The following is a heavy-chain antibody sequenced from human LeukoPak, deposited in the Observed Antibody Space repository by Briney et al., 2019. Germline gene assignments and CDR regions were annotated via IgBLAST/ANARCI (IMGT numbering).Heavy chain of an antibody. Sequence: ASVKVSCKASGYTFTGYYMHWVRQAPGQGLEWMGWISGYNGNTNYAQKLQGRVTMTTDTSTRTAYMELRSLRSDDTAVYYCARDDYGDYPTAFDIWGQGTMVTVSS. CDR1: GYTFTGYY. CDR3: ARDDYGDYPTAFDI. J-gene: IGHJ3*02. D-gene: IGHD4-17*01. V-gene: IGHV1-18*04. CDR2: ISGYNGNT.